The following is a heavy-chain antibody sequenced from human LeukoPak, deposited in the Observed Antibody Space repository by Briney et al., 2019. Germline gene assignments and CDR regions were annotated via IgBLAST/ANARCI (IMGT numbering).Heavy chain of an antibody. J-gene: IGHJ4*02. CDR1: GYTFTSYG. V-gene: IGHV1-18*01. CDR2: ISAYNGNT. CDR3: ARDSIFGVVRGNFDY. D-gene: IGHD3-3*01. Sequence: GASVKVSCKASGYTFTSYGISWVRQAPGQGLEWMGWISAYNGNTNYAQKLQGRVTMTTDTSTSTAYKELRSLRSDDTAVYYCARDSIFGVVRGNFDYWGQGTLVTVSS.